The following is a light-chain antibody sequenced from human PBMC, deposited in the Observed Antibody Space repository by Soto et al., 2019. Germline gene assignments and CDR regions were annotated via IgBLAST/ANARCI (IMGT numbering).Light chain of an antibody. CDR2: EHS. CDR1: SSDVGGYNY. J-gene: IGLJ3*02. Sequence: QSALTQPASVSGSPGQSITISCTGTSSDVGGYNYVSWYQQHPGKAPKLMIYEHSNRPSGVSNRFSGSKSGNTASLTISGLQAEDEADYYCSSYTSSGTRVFGGGTKLTVL. V-gene: IGLV2-14*01. CDR3: SSYTSSGTRV.